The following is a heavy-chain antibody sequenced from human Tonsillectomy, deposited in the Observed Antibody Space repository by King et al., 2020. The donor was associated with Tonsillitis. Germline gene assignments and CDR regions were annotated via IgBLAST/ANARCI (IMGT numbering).Heavy chain of an antibody. V-gene: IGHV4-39*07. CDR3: ARRGIAVAGTWFDP. Sequence: QLQESGPGLVKPSETLSLTCTVSGGSISSSSYYWGWIRQPPGKGLEWIGSIYYSGSTYYNPSLKSRVTISVDTSKNQFSLKLSSVTAADTAVYYCARRGIAVAGTWFDPWGQGTLVPVSS. J-gene: IGHJ5*02. CDR1: GGSISSSSYY. CDR2: IYYSGST. D-gene: IGHD6-19*01.